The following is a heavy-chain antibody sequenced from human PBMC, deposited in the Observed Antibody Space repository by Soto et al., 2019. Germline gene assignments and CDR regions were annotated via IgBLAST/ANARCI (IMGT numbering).Heavy chain of an antibody. CDR1: GFTFSNYA. CDR3: ARDTGPNGYNYYYLGMDV. V-gene: IGHV3-30-3*01. Sequence: QVHLVESGGGVVQPGRSLRLFCAASGFTFSNYAMHWVRQAPGKGLEWVAVISYDGSDKYNANSVKGRFTISRDNSKNTLYLQMNSLRAEDRAVYYCARDTGPNGYNYYYLGMDVWGQGTTVTVSS. J-gene: IGHJ6*02. CDR2: ISYDGSDK. D-gene: IGHD5-18*01.